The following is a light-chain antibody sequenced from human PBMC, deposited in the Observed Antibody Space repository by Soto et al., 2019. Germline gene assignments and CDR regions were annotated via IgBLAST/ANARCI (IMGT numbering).Light chain of an antibody. V-gene: IGKV3-20*01. J-gene: IGKJ4*01. Sequence: FVLTQSPGTLSLSPGERATLSCRASQSLSSSYLAWYQQKPGQAPRLLIYGASSRATGIPDRFSGSGSGTDFTLTISRLEPEDFAVYHCQQYDTSPLTFGGGTKVDIK. CDR3: QQYDTSPLT. CDR1: QSLSSSY. CDR2: GAS.